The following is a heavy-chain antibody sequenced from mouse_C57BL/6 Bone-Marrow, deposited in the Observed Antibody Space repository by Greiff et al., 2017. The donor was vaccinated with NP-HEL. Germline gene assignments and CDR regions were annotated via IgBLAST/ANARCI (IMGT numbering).Heavy chain of an antibody. CDR3: ARRGLLRPFFDD. CDR2: IDPRDGST. J-gene: IGHJ2*01. Sequence: VQLQQSGPELVKPGASVKLSCKASGYTFTSYDINWVKQRPGQGLEWIGWIDPRDGSTKYNEKFKGKATFTVDTSSSTAYMELHSLTSEASAVYCGARRGLLRPFFDDWGQGTTLTVSS. D-gene: IGHD1-1*01. CDR1: GYTFTSYD. V-gene: IGHV1-85*01.